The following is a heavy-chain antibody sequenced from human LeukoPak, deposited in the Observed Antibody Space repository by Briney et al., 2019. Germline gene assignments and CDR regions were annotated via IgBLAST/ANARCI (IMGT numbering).Heavy chain of an antibody. CDR1: GFTFSSYS. Sequence: GGSLRLSCAASGFTFSSYSMNWVRQAPGKGLEWVSVIYSGGSTYYADSVKGRFTISRDNSKNTLYLQMNSLRAEDTAVYYCARDQGGYGYFDYWGQGTLVTVSS. CDR2: IYSGGST. CDR3: ARDQGGYGYFDY. V-gene: IGHV3-66*01. J-gene: IGHJ4*02. D-gene: IGHD5-12*01.